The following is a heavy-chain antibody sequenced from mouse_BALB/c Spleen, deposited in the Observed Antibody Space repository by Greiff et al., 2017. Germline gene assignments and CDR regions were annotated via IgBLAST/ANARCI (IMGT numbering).Heavy chain of an antibody. V-gene: IGHV3-2*02. CDR3: ARSGYDRSWFAY. D-gene: IGHD2-2*01. CDR1: GYSITSDYA. CDR2: ISYSGST. J-gene: IGHJ3*01. Sequence: ESGPGLVKPSQSLSLTCTVTGYSITSDYAWNWIRQFPGNKLEWMGYISYSGSTSYNPSLKSRISITRDTSKNQFFLQLNSVTTEDTATYYCARSGYDRSWFAYWGQGTLVTVSA.